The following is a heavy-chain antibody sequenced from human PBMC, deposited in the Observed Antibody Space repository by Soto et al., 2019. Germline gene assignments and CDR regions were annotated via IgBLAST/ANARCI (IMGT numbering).Heavy chain of an antibody. J-gene: IGHJ6*03. CDR3: AKNGCSYPACYPYYYYVDV. CDR2: LTDAGSSK. Sequence: GGSLRLSCTASRFTFCSYGMHWVRQAPGKGLEWVASLTDAGSSKYYADSVKGRFTISRDISKSTLYLQMNSLRAEDTAVYYCAKNGCSYPACYPYYYYVDVWGRGTTVTVSS. V-gene: IGHV3-30*02. CDR1: RFTFCSYG. D-gene: IGHD2-15*01.